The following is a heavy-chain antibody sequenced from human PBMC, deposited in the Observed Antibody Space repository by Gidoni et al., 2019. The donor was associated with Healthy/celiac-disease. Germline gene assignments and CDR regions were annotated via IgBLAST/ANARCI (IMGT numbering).Heavy chain of an antibody. V-gene: IGHV1-69*01. CDR2: IIPIFGTA. CDR1: EGTFSSYA. D-gene: IGHD4-17*01. CDR3: ARQRMDYGGKSDDYYYYYMDV. Sequence: EVKKPGSSVKVSCKASEGTFSSYAISWVRQAPGQGLEWMGGIIPIFGTANYAQKFQGRVTITADESTSTAYMELSSLRSEDTAVYYCARQRMDYGGKSDDYYYYYMDVWGKGTTVTVSS. J-gene: IGHJ6*03.